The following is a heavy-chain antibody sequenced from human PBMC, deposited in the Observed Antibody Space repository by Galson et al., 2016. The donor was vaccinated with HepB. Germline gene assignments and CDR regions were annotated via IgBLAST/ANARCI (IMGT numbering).Heavy chain of an antibody. CDR1: GFTFSTYA. CDR2: ISYDGNKK. CDR3: ARPYTYYFGSGSYFDVLHYGMDV. J-gene: IGHJ6*02. D-gene: IGHD3-10*01. V-gene: IGHV3-30-3*01. Sequence: SLRLSCAASGFTFSTYAMHWVRQAPGKGLEWVAVISYDGNKKYYAASVNGRFTIARDNSENTLYLRMHSLRAEDTAFYYCARPYTYYFGSGSYFDVLHYGMDVWGQGTTVTVSS.